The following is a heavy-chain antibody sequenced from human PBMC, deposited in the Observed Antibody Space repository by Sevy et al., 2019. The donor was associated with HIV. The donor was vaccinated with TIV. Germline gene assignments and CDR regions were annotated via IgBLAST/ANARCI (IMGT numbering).Heavy chain of an antibody. Sequence: GGSLVQPGGSLRLSCAASGFTFSSYLMSWVRQTPGKGLEWVATMKQDGSDKYYVDSVKGRFTISRDNAKNSLYLQMNSLRAEDTAIYYCVRDGLGGYIYSFDSWGQGTLVTVSS. CDR2: MKQDGSDK. CDR3: VRDGLGGYIYSFDS. CDR1: GFTFSSYL. V-gene: IGHV3-7*01. J-gene: IGHJ4*02. D-gene: IGHD5-18*01.